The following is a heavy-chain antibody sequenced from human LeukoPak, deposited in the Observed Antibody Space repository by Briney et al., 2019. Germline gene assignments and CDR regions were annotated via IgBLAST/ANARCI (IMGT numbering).Heavy chain of an antibody. CDR3: TRLSVSAGVGPNWFDP. CDR2: IRSKANSYAT. J-gene: IGHJ5*02. CDR1: GFTFSGSA. D-gene: IGHD3-3*01. V-gene: IGHV3-73*01. Sequence: GGSLKLSCAASGFTFSGSAMHWVRQASGKGLEWVGRIRSKANSYATAYAASVKGRFTISRDDSKNTAYLQMNSLKTEDTAVYYCTRLSVSAGVGPNWFDPWGQGTLVTVSA.